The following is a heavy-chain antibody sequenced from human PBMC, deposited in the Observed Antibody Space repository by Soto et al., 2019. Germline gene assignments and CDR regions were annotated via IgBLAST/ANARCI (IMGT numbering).Heavy chain of an antibody. J-gene: IGHJ6*03. D-gene: IGHD3-3*01. CDR3: ARDIWSGYYSHYYYYMDV. CDR1: GFTVSSNY. CDR2: IYSGGST. Sequence: GGSLRLSCAASGFTVSSNYMSWVRQAPGKGLEWVSVIYSGGSTYYADSVKGRFTISRDNSKNTLYLQMNSLRAEDTAVYYCARDIWSGYYSHYYYYMDVWGKGTTVTVSS. V-gene: IGHV3-66*01.